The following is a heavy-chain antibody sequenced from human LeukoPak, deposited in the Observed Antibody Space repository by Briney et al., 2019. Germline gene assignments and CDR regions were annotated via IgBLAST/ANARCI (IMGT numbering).Heavy chain of an antibody. Sequence: SETLSLTCTVSGGSISSYYWSWVRQPPGKGLEWIAYIHYSGSTNYNPSLKSRVTMSVDTSRNQFSLKLSSVTAADTAVYYCARHERYDSSGYYPWGYWGQGTLVTVSS. CDR3: ARHERYDSSGYYPWGY. J-gene: IGHJ4*02. V-gene: IGHV4-59*08. CDR1: GGSISSYY. D-gene: IGHD3-22*01. CDR2: IHYSGST.